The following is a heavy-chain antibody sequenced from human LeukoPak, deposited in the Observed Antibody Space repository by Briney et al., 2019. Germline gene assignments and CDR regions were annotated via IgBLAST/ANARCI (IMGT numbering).Heavy chain of an antibody. CDR1: GFTFSNAW. CDR2: IKSKTDGGTT. V-gene: IGHV3-15*01. J-gene: IGHJ5*02. Sequence: GGSLRLSCAASGFTFSNAWMSWVRQAPGKGLEWVGRIKSKTDGGTTDYAAPVKGRFTMSRDDSKNTLYLQMNSLETEDTAVYYCTTHGYSSGLNGFDHWGQGTLVTVSS. CDR3: TTHGYSSGLNGFDH. D-gene: IGHD6-19*01.